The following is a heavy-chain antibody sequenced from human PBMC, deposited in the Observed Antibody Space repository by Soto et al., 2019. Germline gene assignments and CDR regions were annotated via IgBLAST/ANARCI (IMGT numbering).Heavy chain of an antibody. CDR3: ARERRGGGSCFDY. CDR2: IYYSGST. Sequence: PSETLSLPCTVSGGSISSSNWSWIRQPPGKGLEWIGYIYYSGSTNYNPSLKSRVTISVDTSKNQFSLKLSSVTAADTAVYYCARERRGGGSCFDYWGQGTLVTVS. J-gene: IGHJ4*02. D-gene: IGHD2-15*01. V-gene: IGHV4-59*01. CDR1: GGSISSSN.